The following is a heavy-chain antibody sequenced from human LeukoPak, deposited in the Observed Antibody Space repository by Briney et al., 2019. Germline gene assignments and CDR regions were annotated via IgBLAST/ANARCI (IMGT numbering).Heavy chain of an antibody. CDR3: AREAMYSYGNNFDY. CDR2: IYYSGST. D-gene: IGHD5-18*01. Sequence: SETLSLTCTVSGGSVSSGSYYWSWIRQPPGKGLEWIGYIYYSGSTNYDPSLKSRVTISVDTSKNQFSLKLSSVTAADTAVYHCAREAMYSYGNNFDYWGQGTLVTVSS. CDR1: GGSVSSGSYY. V-gene: IGHV4-61*01. J-gene: IGHJ4*02.